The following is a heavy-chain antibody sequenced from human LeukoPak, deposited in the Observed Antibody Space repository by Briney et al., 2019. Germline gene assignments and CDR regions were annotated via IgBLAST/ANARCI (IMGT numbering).Heavy chain of an antibody. CDR3: AKDRSCSYTSCYSGRDY. CDR2: ISGSSGST. D-gene: IGHD2-2*01. V-gene: IGHV3-23*01. Sequence: PGRSLRLSCAASGFTFRTYGMHWARQAPGKGLEWVSAISGSSGSTYYADPVKGRFAISRDNSKNTLYLQLNSLRAEDTAVYYCAKDRSCSYTSCYSGRDYWGQGTLVTVSS. J-gene: IGHJ4*02. CDR1: GFTFRTYG.